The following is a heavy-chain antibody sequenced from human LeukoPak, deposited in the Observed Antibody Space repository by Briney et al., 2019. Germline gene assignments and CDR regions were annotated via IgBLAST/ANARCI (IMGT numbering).Heavy chain of an antibody. CDR3: ARGRYDFWSGYYLDY. CDR1: GGSISSYY. D-gene: IGHD3-3*01. Sequence: SETLSLTCTVTGGSISSYYWSWIRQPAGKGLEWIGRIYTSGSTNYNPSLKSRVTMSVDTSKNQFSLKLSSVTAADTAVYYCARGRYDFWSGYYLDYWGQGTLVTVSS. CDR2: IYTSGST. J-gene: IGHJ4*02. V-gene: IGHV4-4*07.